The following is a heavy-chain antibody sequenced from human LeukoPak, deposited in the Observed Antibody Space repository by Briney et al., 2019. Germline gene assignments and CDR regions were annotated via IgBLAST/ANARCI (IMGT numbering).Heavy chain of an antibody. CDR1: GFTFSSYA. CDR3: AKDGYCSAGSCFSANDAFDI. D-gene: IGHD2-15*01. Sequence: GESLRLSCAASGFTFSSYAMSWVRQAPGKGMEWVSAISGSGGSTYYADSVKGRFTISRDNSKNSLYLQMNSLRAEDTAVYYCAKDGYCSAGSCFSANDAFDIWGQGTMVTVSS. V-gene: IGHV3-23*01. J-gene: IGHJ3*02. CDR2: ISGSGGST.